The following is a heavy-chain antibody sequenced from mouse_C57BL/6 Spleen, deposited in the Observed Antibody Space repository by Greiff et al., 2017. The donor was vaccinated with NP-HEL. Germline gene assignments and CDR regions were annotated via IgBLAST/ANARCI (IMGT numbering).Heavy chain of an antibody. J-gene: IGHJ2*01. D-gene: IGHD2-4*01. CDR2: INPSTGGT. V-gene: IGHV1-42*01. CDR3: ARGGGLRRYFDY. Sequence: EVQVVESGPELVKPGASVKISCKASGYSFTGYYMNWVKQSPEKSLEWIGEINPSTGGTTYNQKFKAKATLTVDKSSSTAYMQLKSLTSEDSAVYYCARGGGLRRYFDYWGQGTTLTVSS. CDR1: GYSFTGYY.